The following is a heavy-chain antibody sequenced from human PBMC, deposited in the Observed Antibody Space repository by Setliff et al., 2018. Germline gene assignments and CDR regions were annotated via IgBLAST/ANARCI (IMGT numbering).Heavy chain of an antibody. Sequence: SETLSLTCAVYGGSFSGYYWSWIRQPPGKRLEWIGEIIHSGSTNYNPSLKSRVTISMDTSKNQFSLKVPSVTAADTAVYSCARSFSRSGKFLLDYWGQGALVTVSS. V-gene: IGHV4-34*12. J-gene: IGHJ4*02. D-gene: IGHD1-26*01. CDR3: ARSFSRSGKFLLDY. CDR1: GGSFSGYY. CDR2: IIHSGST.